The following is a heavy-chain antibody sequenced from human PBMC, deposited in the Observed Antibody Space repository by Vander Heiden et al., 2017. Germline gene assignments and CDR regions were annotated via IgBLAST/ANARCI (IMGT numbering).Heavy chain of an antibody. V-gene: IGHV4-59*01. CDR1: GGSISSYY. CDR2: IYYSGST. J-gene: IGHJ4*02. Sequence: QVQLQESGPGLVKPSETLSLTCTVSGGSISSYYWSWIRQPPGKGLVWIGYIYYSGSTNYNPSLKSRVTISVDTSKNQFSLKLSSVTAADTAVYYCARGITYYYDSSGPLLDYWGQGTLVTVSS. D-gene: IGHD3-22*01. CDR3: ARGITYYYDSSGPLLDY.